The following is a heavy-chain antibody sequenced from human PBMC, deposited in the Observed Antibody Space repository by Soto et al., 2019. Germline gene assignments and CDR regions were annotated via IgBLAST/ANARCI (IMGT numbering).Heavy chain of an antibody. CDR1: GFTFSSYG. Sequence: GSLRLSCAASGFTFSSYGMHWVRQAPGKGLEWVAVIWYDGSSEYYAESVKGRFTISRDNSKNTLDLQMDSLRVEDSALYYCARDYSSTWYGVDSWGQGTLVTVSS. CDR3: ARDYSSTWYGVDS. J-gene: IGHJ4*02. V-gene: IGHV3-33*01. D-gene: IGHD6-13*01. CDR2: IWYDGSSE.